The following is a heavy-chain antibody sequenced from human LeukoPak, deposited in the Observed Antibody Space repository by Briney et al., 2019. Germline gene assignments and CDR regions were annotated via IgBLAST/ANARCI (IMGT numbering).Heavy chain of an antibody. CDR3: ARAPGGRLEWLLYGPYYFDY. D-gene: IGHD3-3*01. Sequence: ASVKVSFKASGYTFTSYGISWVRQAPGQGLEWMGWISAYNGNTNYAQKLQGRVTMTTDTSTGTAYMELRSLRSDDTAVYYCARAPGGRLEWLLYGPYYFDYWGQGTLVTVSS. V-gene: IGHV1-18*01. J-gene: IGHJ4*02. CDR2: ISAYNGNT. CDR1: GYTFTSYG.